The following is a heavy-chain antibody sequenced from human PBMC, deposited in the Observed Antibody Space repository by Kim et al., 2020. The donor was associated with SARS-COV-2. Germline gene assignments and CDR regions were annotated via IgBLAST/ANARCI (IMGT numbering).Heavy chain of an antibody. CDR3: AGTLRAEADYVWGSYRMGGWFDP. V-gene: IGHV4-31*03. CDR1: GGSISSGGYY. J-gene: IGHJ5*02. D-gene: IGHD3-16*02. CDR2: IYYSGST. Sequence: SETLSLTCTVSGGSISSGGYYWSWIRQHPGKGLEWIGYIYYSGSTYYNPSLKSRVTISVDTSKNQFSLKLRSVTAAATAVYYCAGTLRAEADYVWGSYRMGGWFDPWGQGTLVTVSS.